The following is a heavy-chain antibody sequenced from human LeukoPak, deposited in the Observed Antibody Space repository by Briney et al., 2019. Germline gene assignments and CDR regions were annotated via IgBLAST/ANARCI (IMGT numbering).Heavy chain of an antibody. V-gene: IGHV5-51*01. CDR3: ARSEGYCSGGSCYEGYYFDY. CDR2: IYPGDSDT. D-gene: IGHD2-15*01. J-gene: IGHJ4*02. Sequence: GESLKISCKGSGYSFTSYWIGWVRQMPGKGMEWMGIIYPGDSDTRYSPSFQGQVTISADKSISTAYLQWSSLKASDTAMYYRARSEGYCSGGSCYEGYYFDYWGQGTLVTVSS. CDR1: GYSFTSYW.